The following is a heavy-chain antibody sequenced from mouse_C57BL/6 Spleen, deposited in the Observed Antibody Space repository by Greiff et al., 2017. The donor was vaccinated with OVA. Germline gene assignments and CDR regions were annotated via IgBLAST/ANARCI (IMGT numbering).Heavy chain of an antibody. D-gene: IGHD1-1*01. J-gene: IGHJ1*03. Sequence: QVQLQQPGAELVKPGASVKLSCKASGYTFTSYWMQWVKQRPGQGLEWIGEIDPSDSYTNYNQKFKGKATLTVDTSSSTAYMQLSSLTSEDSAVYYCARSVTDYCGSSYDWYFDVWGTGTTVTVSS. V-gene: IGHV1-50*01. CDR1: GYTFTSYW. CDR2: IDPSDSYT. CDR3: ARSVTDYCGSSYDWYFDV.